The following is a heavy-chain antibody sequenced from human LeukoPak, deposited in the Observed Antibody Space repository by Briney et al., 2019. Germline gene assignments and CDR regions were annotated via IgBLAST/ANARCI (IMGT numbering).Heavy chain of an antibody. J-gene: IGHJ4*02. CDR2: INPKSGST. V-gene: IGHV1-2*02. Sequence: GASVKVSCKASGYTFTGFYMYWVRQAPGQGLEWMGWINPKSGSTNYAQKFQGRVTMTRDTSISTGYVELNALGPDDTAVYYCARAPMVRGVILPGDYWGQGTLVTVS. D-gene: IGHD3-10*01. CDR3: ARAPMVRGVILPGDY. CDR1: GYTFTGFY.